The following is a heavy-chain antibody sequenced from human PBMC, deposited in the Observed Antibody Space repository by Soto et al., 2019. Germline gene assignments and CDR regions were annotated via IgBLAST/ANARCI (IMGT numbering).Heavy chain of an antibody. CDR3: ARLGVYYQSLDP. D-gene: IGHD2-8*01. CDR2: LYYIGTT. CDR1: GGFFSPNY. J-gene: IGHJ5*02. Sequence: SENLSLNYTVSGGFFSPNYWPWIRQPPGKGLEWVGYLYYIGTTSYNPSLKSRVTLSLETSKSQFSLRLSSVTASDTAVYYCARLGVYYQSLDPWGQGTLVTVSS. V-gene: IGHV4-59*08.